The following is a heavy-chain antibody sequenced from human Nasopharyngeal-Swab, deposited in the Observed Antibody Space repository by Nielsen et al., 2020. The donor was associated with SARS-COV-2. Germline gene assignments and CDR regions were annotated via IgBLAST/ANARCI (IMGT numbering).Heavy chain of an antibody. J-gene: IGHJ6*03. Sequence: GESLKISCAASGFTFSSYWMSWVRQAPGKGLEWVANIKQDGSEKYYVDSVKGRFTISRDNAKNSLYLQMNSLRAEDTAVYYCARDVRIFGVVIITYHYYYYMDVRGKGTTVTVSS. V-gene: IGHV3-7*01. CDR1: GFTFSSYW. CDR3: ARDVRIFGVVIITYHYYYYMDV. CDR2: IKQDGSEK. D-gene: IGHD3-3*01.